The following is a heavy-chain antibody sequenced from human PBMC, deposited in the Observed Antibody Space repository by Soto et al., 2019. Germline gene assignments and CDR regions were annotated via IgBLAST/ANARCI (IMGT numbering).Heavy chain of an antibody. Sequence: EVQLLESGGGLVQPGGSLRLSCAASGFTFSSYAMRWVRQAPGKGLEWVSAISGSGDSTYYAASVQGRFTISRDNSTNTVYPQMNSLRCEDTAGYYIASRGSGTYYDYWCQGTLVTVSS. V-gene: IGHV3-23*01. CDR3: ASRGSGTYYDY. CDR1: GFTFSSYA. D-gene: IGHD1-26*01. CDR2: ISGSGDST. J-gene: IGHJ4*02.